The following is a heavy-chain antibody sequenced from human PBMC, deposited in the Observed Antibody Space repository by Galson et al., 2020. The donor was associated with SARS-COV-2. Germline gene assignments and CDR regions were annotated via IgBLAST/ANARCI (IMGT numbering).Heavy chain of an antibody. CDR1: GFTVSSNY. J-gene: IGHJ6*02. CDR3: ARDAQSYVMDV. CDR2: IYSGGST. V-gene: IGHV3-53*01. Sequence: GGSLRLSCAASGFTVSSNYMSWVRQAPGKGLEWVSVIYSGGSTYYADSVKGRFTISRDNSKNTLYLQMNSLRAEDTAVYYCARDAQSYVMDVCGQGTTVTVSS.